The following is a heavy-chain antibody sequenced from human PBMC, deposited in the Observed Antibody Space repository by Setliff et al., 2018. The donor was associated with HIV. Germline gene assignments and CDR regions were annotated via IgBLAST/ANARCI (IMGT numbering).Heavy chain of an antibody. CDR3: ARDQVVRGIASGYYYAMDV. CDR1: GFSISSDYY. D-gene: IGHD3-10*01. Sequence: SETLSLTCSVSGFSISSDYYWNWVRQPPGQGLEWIGTVYNSGYTNYNPSLKSRVTISEDTSKNQFSLKLKSVTAADTAVYYCARDQVVRGIASGYYYAMDVWGQGTTVTVS. CDR2: VYNSGYT. J-gene: IGHJ6*02. V-gene: IGHV4-59*01.